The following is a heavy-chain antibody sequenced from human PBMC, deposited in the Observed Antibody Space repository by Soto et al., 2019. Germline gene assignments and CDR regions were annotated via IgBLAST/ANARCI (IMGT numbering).Heavy chain of an antibody. CDR2: IIPLFGTA. CDR1: GDTFSGYT. J-gene: IGHJ4*02. CDR3: ARKAAPGSSYFDS. V-gene: IGHV1-69*13. D-gene: IGHD6-13*01. Sequence: SSVKVSCKASGDTFSGYTLSWVRQAPGQGLEWMGGIIPLFGTANYAQKFQGRVTITADESTSTVYMELSSLKSDDTAVYYCARKAAPGSSYFDSWGQGTLVTVSS.